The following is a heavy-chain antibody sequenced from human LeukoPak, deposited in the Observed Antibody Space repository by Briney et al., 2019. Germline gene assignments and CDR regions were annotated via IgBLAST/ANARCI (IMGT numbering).Heavy chain of an antibody. V-gene: IGHV3-21*01. CDR1: GFTFSSYS. D-gene: IGHD2-2*01. CDR3: ARAGYQLLFGRYYYGMDV. J-gene: IGHJ6*02. CDR2: ISSSSSYI. Sequence: GGSLRLSCAASGFTFSSYSMNWVRQAPGKGLEWVSSISSSSSYIYYADSVKGRFTISRDNAKNSLYLRMNSLRAEDTAVYYCARAGYQLLFGRYYYGMDVWGQGTTVTVSS.